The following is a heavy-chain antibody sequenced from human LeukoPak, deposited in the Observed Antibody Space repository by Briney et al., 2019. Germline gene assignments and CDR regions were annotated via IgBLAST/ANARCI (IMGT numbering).Heavy chain of an antibody. CDR1: GGSISSGSCY. J-gene: IGHJ3*02. CDR2: IYTSGST. D-gene: IGHD5-24*01. V-gene: IGHV4-61*02. CDR3: ARAGGVATNDAFVS. Sequence: SQNLSLTCTVYGGSISSGSCYWRWIRQPAGKGLEWIGRIYTSGSTNYNPSLKSRVTISVDTSKNQFSLKLSSVTAADTSVYYCARAGGVATNDAFVSWGQGTMVTVSS.